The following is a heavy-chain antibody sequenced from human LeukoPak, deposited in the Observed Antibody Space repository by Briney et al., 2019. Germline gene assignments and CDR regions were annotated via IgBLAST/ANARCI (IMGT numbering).Heavy chain of an antibody. Sequence: ASVTVSCKPSGYTFTGHYMHWVRQAPGQGLEWMGWINPNSGGTNYAQKFQGRVTMTRDTSISTAYMELSRLRSDDTAVYYCAKRGYYDSSGYYQPFDYWGQGTLVTVSS. CDR3: AKRGYYDSSGYYQPFDY. CDR1: GYTFTGHY. J-gene: IGHJ4*02. CDR2: INPNSGGT. V-gene: IGHV1-2*02. D-gene: IGHD3-22*01.